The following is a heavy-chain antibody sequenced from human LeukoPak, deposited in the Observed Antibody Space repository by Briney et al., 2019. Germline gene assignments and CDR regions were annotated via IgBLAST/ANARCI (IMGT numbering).Heavy chain of an antibody. CDR3: ARRRTIGDYDY. V-gene: IGHV3-74*01. D-gene: IGHD3-16*01. Sequence: GGSLRLSCAASGFTFSNYWMHWVRQAPGKGLMWASRISSDGSSADYADSVKGRFTISRDNAKNTLYLQMNSLRVEDTVVYYCARRRTIGDYDYWGQGTLVTVSS. CDR1: GFTFSNYW. CDR2: ISSDGSSA. J-gene: IGHJ4*02.